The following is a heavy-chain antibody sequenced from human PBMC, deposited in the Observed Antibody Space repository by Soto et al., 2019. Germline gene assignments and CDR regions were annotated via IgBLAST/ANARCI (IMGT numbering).Heavy chain of an antibody. D-gene: IGHD2-2*01. V-gene: IGHV4-39*01. CDR2: IYYSGST. CDR1: GGSISSSSYY. CDR3: ARHGGAYCSSTSCQSHYYYYMDV. J-gene: IGHJ6*03. Sequence: QLQLQESGPGLVKPSETLSLTCTVSGGSISSSSYYWGWIRQPPGKGLEWIGSIYYSGSTYYNPSLKSRFTIYVDTSKNQCSLKLSSVTAADTAVYYCARHGGAYCSSTSCQSHYYYYMDVWGKGTTVTVSS.